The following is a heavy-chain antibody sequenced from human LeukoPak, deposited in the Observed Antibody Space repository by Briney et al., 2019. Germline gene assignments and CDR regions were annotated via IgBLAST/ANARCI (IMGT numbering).Heavy chain of an antibody. J-gene: IGHJ4*02. CDR2: ISGSGGST. CDR3: AKYTHYYDSSGYFDY. CDR1: GFTFSSYA. V-gene: IGHV3-23*01. D-gene: IGHD3-22*01. Sequence: PGGSLRLSCAASGFTFSSYAMSWVRQAPGKGLEWVSAISGSGGSTYYADSVKGRFTISRDNSKNTLYLQMNSLRAEDTAVYYCAKYTHYYDSSGYFDYWGQGTLVTVSS.